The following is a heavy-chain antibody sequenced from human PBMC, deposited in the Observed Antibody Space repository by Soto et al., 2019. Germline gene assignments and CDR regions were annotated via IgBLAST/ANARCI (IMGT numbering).Heavy chain of an antibody. CDR2: MNPNSGNT. V-gene: IGHV1-8*01. D-gene: IGHD1-1*01. CDR3: ASEMTTRSMEV. J-gene: IGHJ6*02. Sequence: QVHLVQSGAEVKKPGASVKVSCKASGYTFTSYDINWVRQATGQGLEWMGWMNPNSGNTGYAQKFQGRVTMTRNTSRSTAYMALRSMRSEDTAVYYCASEMTTRSMEVWGQGTTVTVSS. CDR1: GYTFTSYD.